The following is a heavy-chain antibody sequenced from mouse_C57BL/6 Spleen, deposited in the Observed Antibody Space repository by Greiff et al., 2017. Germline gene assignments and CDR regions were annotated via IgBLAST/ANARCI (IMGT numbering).Heavy chain of an antibody. Sequence: DVHLVESGGGLVKPGGSLKLSCAASGFTFSSYAMSWVRQTPEKRLEWVATISDGGSYTYYPDNVKGRFTISRDNAKNNLYLQMSHLKSEDTAMYYCARAYYYGSSSYYFDYWGQGTTLTVSS. CDR1: GFTFSSYA. D-gene: IGHD1-1*01. J-gene: IGHJ2*01. V-gene: IGHV5-4*01. CDR3: ARAYYYGSSSYYFDY. CDR2: ISDGGSYT.